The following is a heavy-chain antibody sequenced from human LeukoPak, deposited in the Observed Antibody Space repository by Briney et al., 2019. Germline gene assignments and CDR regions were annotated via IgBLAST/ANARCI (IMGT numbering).Heavy chain of an antibody. Sequence: ASVKVSCKASGYTFTSYYMRWVRQAPGQGLEWMGIINPSGGSTSYAQKFQGRVTMTRDTSTSTVYMELSSLRSEDTAVYYCATIAVAGTWDFDYWGQGTLVTVSS. D-gene: IGHD6-19*01. CDR2: INPSGGST. J-gene: IGHJ4*02. CDR1: GYTFTSYY. V-gene: IGHV1-46*01. CDR3: ATIAVAGTWDFDY.